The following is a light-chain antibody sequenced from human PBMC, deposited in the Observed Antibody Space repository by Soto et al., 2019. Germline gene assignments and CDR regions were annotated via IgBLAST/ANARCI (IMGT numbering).Light chain of an antibody. Sequence: NFMLTQPHSVSESPGKTVTISYTRSSGSIASNYVQWYHQRPGSSPTTVISENNQRPSGVPDRFSGSIDSSSNSASLTISGLKTEDEADPYCQSLFGGGTKL. CDR1: SGSIASNY. CDR3: QSL. J-gene: IGLJ2*01. CDR2: ENN. V-gene: IGLV6-57*01.